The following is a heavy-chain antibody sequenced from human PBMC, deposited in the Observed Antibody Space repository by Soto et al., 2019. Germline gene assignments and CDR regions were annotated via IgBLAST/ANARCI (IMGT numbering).Heavy chain of an antibody. CDR2: IIPIFRTP. J-gene: IGHJ6*02. CDR3: ARDKGRGQLGGNYYYALDV. CDR1: GDTFDTFA. D-gene: IGHD1-1*01. Sequence: QVQLEQSGAEVLKPGSSVKLSCKTSGDTFDTFAISWVRQAPGQGLEWMGGIIPIFRTPDYAQKFQGRGTMTADVSTSTAYMELSSLRSEDTAVYSCARDKGRGQLGGNYYYALDVWGQGTTVTVSS. V-gene: IGHV1-69*12.